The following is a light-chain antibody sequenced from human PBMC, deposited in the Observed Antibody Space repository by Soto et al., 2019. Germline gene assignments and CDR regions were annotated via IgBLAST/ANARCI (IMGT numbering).Light chain of an antibody. CDR3: HVWDSSRAHV. Sequence: SYELTQPPSVSVAPGQTARITCGGNNIGSKSVHWYQQKPGQAPVLVVDDDSARPSGIPDRFSGSTSGNTATMTISRVEAADEDAYFCHVWDSSRAHVFANGT. CDR2: DDS. J-gene: IGLJ1*01. V-gene: IGLV3-21*02. CDR1: NIGSKS.